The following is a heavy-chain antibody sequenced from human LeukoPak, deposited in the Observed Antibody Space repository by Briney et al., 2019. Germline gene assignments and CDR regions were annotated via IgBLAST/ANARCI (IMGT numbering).Heavy chain of an antibody. Sequence: GASVKVSCKASGGTFSSYAISWVRQAPGQGLEWMGGIIPIFGTANYAQKFQERVTITRDMSTSTAYMELSSLRSEDTAVYYCAADRRIAAAASYWYFDLWGRGTLVTVSS. CDR2: IIPIFGTA. J-gene: IGHJ2*01. CDR3: AADRRIAAAASYWYFDL. V-gene: IGHV1-69*05. CDR1: GGTFSSYA. D-gene: IGHD6-13*01.